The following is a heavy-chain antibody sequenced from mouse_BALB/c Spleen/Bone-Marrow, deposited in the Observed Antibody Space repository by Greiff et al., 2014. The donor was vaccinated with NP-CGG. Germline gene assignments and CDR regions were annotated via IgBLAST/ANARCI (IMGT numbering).Heavy chain of an antibody. J-gene: IGHJ4*01. CDR1: GFSFTSYG. CDR3: ARQGYEGAMDY. Sequence: VKLEESGPDLVAPSQSLSITCTVSGFSFTSYGVHWVRQPPGKGLEWLVVIWSDGSTTYNSDLKSRLSISKDNSKSQVFLKMNSLQTDDTAMYYCARQGYEGAMDYWGQGTSVTVSS. CDR2: IWSDGST. V-gene: IGHV2-6-2*01. D-gene: IGHD2-2*01.